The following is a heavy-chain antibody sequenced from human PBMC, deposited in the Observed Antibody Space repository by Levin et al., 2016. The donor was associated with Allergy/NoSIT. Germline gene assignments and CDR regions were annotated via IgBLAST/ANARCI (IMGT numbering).Heavy chain of an antibody. V-gene: IGHV3-30*03. CDR2: ISYDGVNK. CDR1: GFNFNNFG. CDR3: ATNSGDFNI. Sequence: GGSLRLSCAASGFNFNNFGMHWVRQAPGKGLQWVSFISYDGVNKYYGDSVKGRVATSRDSYKNTLYLEINGLTVEDSAVYYCATNSGDFNIWGQGTLVTVSS. J-gene: IGHJ4*02. D-gene: IGHD2-21*02.